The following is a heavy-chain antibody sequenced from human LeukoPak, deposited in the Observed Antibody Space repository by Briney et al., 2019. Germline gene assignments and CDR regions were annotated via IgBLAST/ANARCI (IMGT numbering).Heavy chain of an antibody. Sequence: GGSLRLSCAASGFTFDDYAMHWVRHASGKGLEWVSGISWNSGSIGYADSVKGRFTISRDNAKNSLHLQMNSLRAEDTAVYYCARHPRTGYDSSGFGAFDIWGQGTMVTVSS. CDR3: ARHPRTGYDSSGFGAFDI. CDR1: GFTFDDYA. CDR2: ISWNSGSI. V-gene: IGHV3-9*01. J-gene: IGHJ3*02. D-gene: IGHD3-22*01.